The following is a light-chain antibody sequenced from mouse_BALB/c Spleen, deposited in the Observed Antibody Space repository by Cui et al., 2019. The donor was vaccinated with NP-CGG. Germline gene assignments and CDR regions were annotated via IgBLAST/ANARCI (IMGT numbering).Light chain of an antibody. V-gene: IGLV1*01. J-gene: IGLJ1*01. CDR2: GTN. Sequence: QAVVTEESAGTTSPAETVTLTCRSSTGAVTTNNYANWVQEKPDHLFTGLIGGTNNRAPGVPARFSGSLIGDKAALTITGAQTEDSALSFCALWYSNHWVFGGGTKLTVL. CDR3: ALWYSNHWV. CDR1: TGAVTTNNY.